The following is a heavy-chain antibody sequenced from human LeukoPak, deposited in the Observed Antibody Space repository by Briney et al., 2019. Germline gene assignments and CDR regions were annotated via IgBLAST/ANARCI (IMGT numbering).Heavy chain of an antibody. CDR1: GGSISSYY. CDR2: IYYSGST. Sequence: SETLSLTCAVSGGSISSYYWSWIRQPPGKGLEWIGYIYYSGSTNYNPSLKSRVTISVDTSKNQFSLKLSSVTAADTAVYYCARSDYYDSSGYYGYWGQGTLVTVSS. CDR3: ARSDYYDSSGYYGY. V-gene: IGHV4-59*01. D-gene: IGHD3-22*01. J-gene: IGHJ4*02.